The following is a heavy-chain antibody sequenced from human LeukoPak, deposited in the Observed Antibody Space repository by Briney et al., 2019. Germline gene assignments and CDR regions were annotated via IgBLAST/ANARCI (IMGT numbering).Heavy chain of an antibody. D-gene: IGHD6-19*01. V-gene: IGHV3-11*06. CDR3: ARDGFSSGWFN. Sequence: GGSLRLSCAASGFTFGDYYMSWIRQAPGKGLEWISSISGSSDYTPYADLLKGRVTISRDNAKNSLYLQLNSLSVEDTAVYYCARDGFSSGWFNWGQGTMVTVSS. CDR2: ISGSSDYT. CDR1: GFTFGDYY. J-gene: IGHJ3*01.